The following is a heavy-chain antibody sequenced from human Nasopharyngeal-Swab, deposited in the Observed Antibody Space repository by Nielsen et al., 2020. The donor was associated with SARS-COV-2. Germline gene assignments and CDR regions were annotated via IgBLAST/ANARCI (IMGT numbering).Heavy chain of an antibody. CDR2: IKQDGSEK. Sequence: GESLKISCAASGFTVSSNYMTWVRQAPGKGLEWVANIKQDGSEKYYMDSVKGRFTISRDNAKNSLYLQMNSLRAEDTAVYYCARDLVPDVLLWFGPMDVWGQGTTVTVS. CDR1: GFTVSSNY. V-gene: IGHV3-7*01. CDR3: ARDLVPDVLLWFGPMDV. J-gene: IGHJ6*02. D-gene: IGHD3-10*01.